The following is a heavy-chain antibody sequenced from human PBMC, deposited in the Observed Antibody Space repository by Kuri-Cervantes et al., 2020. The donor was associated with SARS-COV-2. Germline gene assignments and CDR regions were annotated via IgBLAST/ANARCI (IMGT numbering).Heavy chain of an antibody. V-gene: IGHV4-38-2*01. CDR2: IYHSGCT. J-gene: IGHJ4*02. D-gene: IGHD6-13*01. CDR1: GYSISSGYY. CDR3: ARGTNIAAARKLDY. Sequence: GSLRLSCAVSGYSISSGYYRGWIRQPPGKGLEWIVSIYHSGCTYYNPYLKSRVTISVDTSKNQFSLKLSAVTASNTAVYYCARGTNIAAARKLDYWGQGTLVTVSS.